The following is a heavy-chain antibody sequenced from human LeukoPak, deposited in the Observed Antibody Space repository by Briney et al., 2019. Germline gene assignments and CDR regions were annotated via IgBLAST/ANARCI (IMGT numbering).Heavy chain of an antibody. CDR3: ARDSTTIFGVVILGGFDY. J-gene: IGHJ4*02. V-gene: IGHV4-59*12. D-gene: IGHD3-3*01. CDR2: IYYSGST. CDR1: GGSISSYY. Sequence: TSETLSLTCTVSGGSISSYYWSWIRQPPGKGLEWIGYIYYSGSTNYNPSLKSRVTISVDKSKNQFSLKLSSVTAADTAVYYCARDSTTIFGVVILGGFDYWGQGTLVTVSS.